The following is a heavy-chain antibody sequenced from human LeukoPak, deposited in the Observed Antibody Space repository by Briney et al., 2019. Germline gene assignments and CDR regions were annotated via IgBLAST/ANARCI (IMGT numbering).Heavy chain of an antibody. CDR1: GFIFNNYG. D-gene: IGHD2-15*01. V-gene: IGHV3-30*03. Sequence: GGSLRLSCPASGFIFNNYGMHWVRQPPGKGLEWVAVISYDGSKKYHADSVKGRFTISRDNSKKTLYLQMNSLRSEDTAVYYCARGGSFGDSYYGTDVWGQGTTVTVSS. CDR3: ARGGSFGDSYYGTDV. J-gene: IGHJ6*02. CDR2: ISYDGSKK.